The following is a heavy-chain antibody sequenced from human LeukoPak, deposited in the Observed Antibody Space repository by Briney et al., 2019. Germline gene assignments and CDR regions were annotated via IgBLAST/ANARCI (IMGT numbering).Heavy chain of an antibody. V-gene: IGHV3-48*02. J-gene: IGHJ4*02. Sequence: GGSLRLSCAASGFTFSSHSMNWVRQAPGKGLEWVSYISSSSSTIYYADSVKGRFTISRDNAKNSLYLQMNSLRDEDTAVYYCARDISGYSSRGDIDYWGQGTLVTVSS. CDR2: ISSSSSTI. CDR3: ARDISGYSSRGDIDY. CDR1: GFTFSSHS. D-gene: IGHD6-13*01.